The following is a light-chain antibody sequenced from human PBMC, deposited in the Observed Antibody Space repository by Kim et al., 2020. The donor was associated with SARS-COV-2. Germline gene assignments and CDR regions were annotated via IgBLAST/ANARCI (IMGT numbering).Light chain of an antibody. CDR2: DVN. J-gene: IGLJ1*01. CDR1: SRVNVTTTS. CDR3: CSYAGIYGDV. V-gene: IGLV2-11*03. Sequence: HSFSISCTGTSRVNVTTTSVSWYQPHPGKAPKLLIYDVNKRPSGVPNRFSGSKSGRTASLTISGLQADDDADYYCCSYAGIYGDVFGTGTKVTVL.